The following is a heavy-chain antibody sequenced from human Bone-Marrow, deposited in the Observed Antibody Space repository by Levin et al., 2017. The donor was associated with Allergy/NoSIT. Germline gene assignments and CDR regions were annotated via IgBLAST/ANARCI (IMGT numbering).Heavy chain of an antibody. J-gene: IGHJ6*03. D-gene: IGHD6-13*01. CDR3: ARDPSYGSSWHNYMDV. CDR2: ISSSSSNI. CDR1: GFTFNTYA. V-gene: IGHV3-48*01. Sequence: PGGSLRLSCAVSGFTFNTYAINWVRQAPGKGLEWVSYISSSSSNIHYADSVKGRFTISRDNAKNSLYLQMNSLRAEDTAVYYCARDPSYGSSWHNYMDVWGKGTSVTVSS.